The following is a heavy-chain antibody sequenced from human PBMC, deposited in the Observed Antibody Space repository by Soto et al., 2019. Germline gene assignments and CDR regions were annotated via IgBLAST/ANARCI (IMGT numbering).Heavy chain of an antibody. CDR1: GGSISSGGYY. CDR2: IYYSGST. CDR3: ARETFDYYGSGSYPNWFDP. Sequence: SETLSLTCTVSGGSISSGGYYWSWIRQHPGKGLEWIGYIYYSGSTYYNPSLKSRVTISVDTSKNQFSLKLSSVTAADTAVYYCARETFDYYGSGSYPNWFDPWGQGTLVTVSS. D-gene: IGHD3-10*01. J-gene: IGHJ5*02. V-gene: IGHV4-31*03.